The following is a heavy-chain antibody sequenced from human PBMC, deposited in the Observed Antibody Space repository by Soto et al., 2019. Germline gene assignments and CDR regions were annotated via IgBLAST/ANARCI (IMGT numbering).Heavy chain of an antibody. CDR1: GYTFTSYY. D-gene: IGHD3-3*01. Sequence: ASVKVSCKASGYTFTSYYMHWVRQAPGQGLEWMGIINPSGGSTSYAQKFQGRVTMTRDTSTSTVYMELSSLRSEDTAVYYCAKAYYDFWSGYQNRPYFDYWGQGTLVTVSS. V-gene: IGHV1-46*01. J-gene: IGHJ4*02. CDR2: INPSGGST. CDR3: AKAYYDFWSGYQNRPYFDY.